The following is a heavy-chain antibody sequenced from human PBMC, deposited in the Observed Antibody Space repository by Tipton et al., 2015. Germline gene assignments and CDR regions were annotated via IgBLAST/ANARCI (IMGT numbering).Heavy chain of an antibody. CDR2: MYYGGTT. J-gene: IGHJ4*02. CDR3: TRYVYGVIPSGVY. CDR1: GGSISNSNW. Sequence: TLSLTCSVSGGSISNSNWWSWVRQPPGKGLEWIGEMYYGGTTNYNPSLKSRVTMSLDKAKNQFSLRLISVTAADTAIYYCTRYVYGVIPSGVYWGQGTLVTVSS. D-gene: IGHD3-3*01. V-gene: IGHV4-4*02.